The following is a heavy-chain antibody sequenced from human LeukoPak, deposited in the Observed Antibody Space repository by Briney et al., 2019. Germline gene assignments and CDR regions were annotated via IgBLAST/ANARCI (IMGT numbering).Heavy chain of an antibody. CDR1: GFTFSSYW. J-gene: IGHJ4*02. CDR2: ISSSGSTI. CDR3: ARYSGYDYSVY. Sequence: PGGSLRLSCAASGFTFSSYWMSWVRQAPGKGLEWVSYISSSGSTIYYADSVKGRFTISRDNAKNSLYLQMNSLRAEDTAVYYCARYSGYDYSVYWGQGTLVTVSS. D-gene: IGHD5-12*01. V-gene: IGHV3-48*04.